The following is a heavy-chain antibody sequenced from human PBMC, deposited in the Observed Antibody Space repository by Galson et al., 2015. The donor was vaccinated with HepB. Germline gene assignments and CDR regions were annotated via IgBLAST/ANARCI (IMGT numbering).Heavy chain of an antibody. CDR3: ARDRDSGSYSFYFDD. CDR2: INTNTGNP. V-gene: IGHV7-4-1*02. CDR1: GYTFSSYL. Sequence: SVKVSCKASGYTFSSYLMNWVRQAPGQGLEWMGWINTNTGNPTYAQGFTGRFVFSLDTSVSTAYLQISSLKAEDTAVYYCARDRDSGSYSFYFDDWAREPWSPSPQ. J-gene: IGHJ4*02. D-gene: IGHD1-26*01.